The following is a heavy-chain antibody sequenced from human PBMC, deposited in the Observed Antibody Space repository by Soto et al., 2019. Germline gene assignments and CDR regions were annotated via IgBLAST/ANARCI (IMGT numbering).Heavy chain of an antibody. CDR3: AKYYYDSSGYYSDYYYGMDV. Sequence: SVKVSCKASGGTFSSYAISWLRQAPGQGLEWMGGIIPIFGTANYAQKFQGRVTITADESTSTAYMELSSLRSEDTAVYYCAKYYYDSSGYYSDYYYGMDVWGQGTTVTVS. CDR1: GGTFSSYA. D-gene: IGHD3-22*01. CDR2: IIPIFGTA. J-gene: IGHJ6*02. V-gene: IGHV1-69*13.